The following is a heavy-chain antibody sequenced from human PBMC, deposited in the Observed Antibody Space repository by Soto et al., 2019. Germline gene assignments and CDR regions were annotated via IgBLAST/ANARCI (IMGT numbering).Heavy chain of an antibody. J-gene: IGHJ4*02. V-gene: IGHV4-34*12. D-gene: IGHD2-21*01. Sequence: SETLSLTCAVYGGSFSDYYWSWIRQPPGKGLEWIGEIIHSGTTNYNPSLKSRVTVSADTFKSQFSLKLNSVTAADTAVYYCARRGGGNYPYFFDYWDEGTLVTVSS. CDR3: ARRGGGNYPYFFDY. CDR2: IIHSGTT. CDR1: GGSFSDYY.